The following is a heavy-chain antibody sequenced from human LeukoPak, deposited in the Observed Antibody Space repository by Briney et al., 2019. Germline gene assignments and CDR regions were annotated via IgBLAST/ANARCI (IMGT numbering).Heavy chain of an antibody. Sequence: GGSLRLSCAASGFTFSTYNMNWVRQAPGKGLEWVSYISSSSGTIYYADSVKGRFTISRDNAKNSLYLQMNSLRAEDTSVYYCAGLYCSSTSCNGDSDYWGQGTLVTVSS. D-gene: IGHD2-2*01. CDR3: AGLYCSSTSCNGDSDY. V-gene: IGHV3-48*01. CDR2: ISSSSGTI. J-gene: IGHJ4*02. CDR1: GFTFSTYN.